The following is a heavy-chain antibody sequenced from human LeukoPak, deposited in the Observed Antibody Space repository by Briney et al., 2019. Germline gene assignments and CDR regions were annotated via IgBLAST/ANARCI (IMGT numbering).Heavy chain of an antibody. CDR3: ARGAYGAFDY. CDR1: GFTFSSYA. D-gene: IGHD3-16*01. J-gene: IGHJ4*02. CDR2: ISYDGSNK. Sequence: QPGRSLRLSCAASGFTFSSYAMHWVRQAPGKGLEWVAVISYDGSNKYYADSVKGRFTISRDNSKNTLYLQMNSLRAEDTAVYYCARGAYGAFDYWGQGTLVTVSS. V-gene: IGHV3-30-3*01.